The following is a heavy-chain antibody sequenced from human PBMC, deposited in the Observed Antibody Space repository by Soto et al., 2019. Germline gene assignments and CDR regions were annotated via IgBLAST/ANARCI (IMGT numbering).Heavy chain of an antibody. CDR3: ARVEMATIYFYY. J-gene: IGHJ4*02. CDR2: ISSSSSYT. Sequence: QVQLVESGGGLVKPGGSLRLSCAASGFTFSDYYMSWIRQAPGKGLEGVSYISSSSSYTNYADSVKGRFTISRDNAKNSLYLKMNSLRAEDTAVYYCARVEMATIYFYYWGQGTLVTVSS. D-gene: IGHD5-12*01. CDR1: GFTFSDYY. V-gene: IGHV3-11*06.